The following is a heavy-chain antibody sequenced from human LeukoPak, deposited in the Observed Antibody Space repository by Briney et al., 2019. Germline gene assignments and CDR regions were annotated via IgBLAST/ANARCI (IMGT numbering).Heavy chain of an antibody. J-gene: IGHJ4*02. CDR3: TRVYEYISGWYRNDY. V-gene: IGHV3-7*01. CDR2: IKQDESEK. Sequence: PGGSLRLSCATSGFTFSSYWMSWVRQAPGKGLEWVANIKQDESEKYYVDSVKGRFTISSDNAKNSLYLQMNSLRAEDTAVYYCTRVYEYISGWYRNDYWGQGTLVTVSS. D-gene: IGHD6-19*01. CDR1: GFTFSSYW.